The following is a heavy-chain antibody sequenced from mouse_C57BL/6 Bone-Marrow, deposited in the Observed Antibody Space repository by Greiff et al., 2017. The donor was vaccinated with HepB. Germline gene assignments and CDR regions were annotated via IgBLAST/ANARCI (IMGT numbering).Heavy chain of an antibody. D-gene: IGHD1-1*01. CDR1: GFTFSSYA. Sequence: EVQVVESGGGLVKPGGSLKLSCAASGFTFSSYAMSWVRQTPEKRLEWVATISDGGSYTYYPDNVKGRFTISRDNAKNNLYLQMSHLKSEDTAMYYCARETGGSSPYYAMDYWGQGTSVIVAS. CDR2: ISDGGSYT. V-gene: IGHV5-4*01. J-gene: IGHJ4*01. CDR3: ARETGGSSPYYAMDY.